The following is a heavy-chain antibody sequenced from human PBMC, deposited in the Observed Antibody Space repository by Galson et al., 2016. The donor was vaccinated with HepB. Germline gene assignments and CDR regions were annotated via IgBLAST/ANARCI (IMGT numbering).Heavy chain of an antibody. CDR3: ARDRHCSVGSCWDAHVI. J-gene: IGHJ3*02. D-gene: IGHD2-15*01. Sequence: SVKVSCKASGYTFSSYGISWVRQAPGQGLEWMGWISANNGNTRYAQKFQGRLIMTTDTSTSMAYMDLRSLRSDDTAVYYCARDRHCSVGSCWDAHVIWGQGTCFTVSS. CDR2: ISANNGNT. V-gene: IGHV1-18*01. CDR1: GYTFSSYG.